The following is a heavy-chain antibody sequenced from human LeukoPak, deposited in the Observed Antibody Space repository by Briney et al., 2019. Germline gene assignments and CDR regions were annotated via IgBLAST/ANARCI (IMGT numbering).Heavy chain of an antibody. D-gene: IGHD2-21*02. Sequence: SVKVSCKACSGTFSSYDISWVRQAPGQGLEWMGRIIPIFGTANYAQKFQGRVTITTDESTSTAYMELSSLRSEDTAVYYCATPAAYCGGDCYAYFDYWGQGTLVTVSS. J-gene: IGHJ4*02. CDR2: IIPIFGTA. V-gene: IGHV1-69*05. CDR1: SGTFSSYD. CDR3: ATPAAYCGGDCYAYFDY.